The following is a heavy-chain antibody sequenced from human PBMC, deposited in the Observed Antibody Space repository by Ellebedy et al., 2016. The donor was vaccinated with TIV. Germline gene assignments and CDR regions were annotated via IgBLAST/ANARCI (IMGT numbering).Heavy chain of an antibody. CDR1: GFTFSDYS. D-gene: IGHD1-1*01. Sequence: PGGSLRLSCAASGFTFSDYSMNWVRQAPGKGLEWVSSISSSGNYRYHGDSVKGRFTISRDNSKNTVFLQMDRLRAEDTAVYYCAADRDATGFVFWGRGALVTVSS. CDR3: AADRDATGFVF. V-gene: IGHV3-21*01. J-gene: IGHJ4*02. CDR2: ISSSGNYR.